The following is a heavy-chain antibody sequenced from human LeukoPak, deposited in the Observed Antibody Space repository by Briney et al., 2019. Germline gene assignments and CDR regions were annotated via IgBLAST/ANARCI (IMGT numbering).Heavy chain of an antibody. CDR1: GGSISSSSYY. V-gene: IGHV4-39*01. D-gene: IGHD2-2*01. CDR2: IYYSGST. CDR3: ARHLNVLIVVVPAAIDY. Sequence: SETLSLTCTVSGGSISSSSYYWCWIRQPPGKGLEWIGSIYYSGSTYYNPSLKSRVTISVDTSKNQFSLKLSSVTAADTAVYYCARHLNVLIVVVPAAIDYWGQGTLVTVSS. J-gene: IGHJ4*02.